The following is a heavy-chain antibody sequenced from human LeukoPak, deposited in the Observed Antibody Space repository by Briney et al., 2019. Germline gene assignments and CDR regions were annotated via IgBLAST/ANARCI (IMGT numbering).Heavy chain of an antibody. V-gene: IGHV3-64D*06. CDR3: VADGRDGYNIYFHH. J-gene: IGHJ1*01. Sequence: GGSLRLSCSASGFTFSISAMHWVRQAPGKGLQYGSVISGNGVTTSYADSVKGRFTVSRDNSKNTVYPQMSSLRAEDTAVYYCVADGRDGYNIYFHHWGQGTLVTVSS. CDR1: GFTFSISA. D-gene: IGHD5-24*01. CDR2: ISGNGVTT.